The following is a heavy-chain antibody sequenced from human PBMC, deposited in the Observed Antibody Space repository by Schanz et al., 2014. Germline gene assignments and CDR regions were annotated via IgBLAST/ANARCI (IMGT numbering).Heavy chain of an antibody. V-gene: IGHV3-15*01. D-gene: IGHD3-3*02. J-gene: IGHJ4*02. Sequence: EVQLVESGGGLVKPGGSLRLSCAASGFPFSTAWMTWVRQAPGKGLEWVGHIRSKNDGGTTDYAAPVKGRFTISRDDSKNTVYLQMNSLKPEDTAVYYCATDHFPGLYYFDYWGKGTLVTVSS. CDR3: ATDHFPGLYYFDY. CDR1: GFPFSTAW. CDR2: IRSKNDGGTT.